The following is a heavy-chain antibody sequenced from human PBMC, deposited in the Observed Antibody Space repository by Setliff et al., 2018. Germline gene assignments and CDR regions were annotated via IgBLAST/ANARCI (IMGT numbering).Heavy chain of an antibody. CDR3: VKLVPQAISSDP. J-gene: IGHJ5*02. V-gene: IGHV3-15*01. CDR1: GVTVSDAW. CDR2: IKSKTDGGTT. Sequence: GGSLRLSCAASGVTVSDAWMGWVRQTPGKGLDWVGRIKSKTDGGTTDYASPVKGRFTISRDDSKNTLYLQMNSLKTEDTAVYYCVKLVPQAISSDPWGQGTLVTVSS. D-gene: IGHD3-10*01.